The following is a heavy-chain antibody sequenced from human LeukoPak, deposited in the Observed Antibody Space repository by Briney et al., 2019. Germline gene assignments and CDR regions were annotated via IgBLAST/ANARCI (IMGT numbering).Heavy chain of an antibody. CDR3: ARHGFVGEGWFDP. D-gene: IGHD2-21*01. J-gene: IGHJ5*02. CDR1: GGSIGTGDYS. Sequence: SETLSLTCTVSGGSIGTGDYSWNWIRQPPGKGLEWIGYIFYSGSTNYNPSLKSRVTISVDTSKNQFSLKLSSVTAADTAVYYCARHGFVGEGWFDPWGQGTLVTVSS. CDR2: IFYSGST. V-gene: IGHV4-30-4*01.